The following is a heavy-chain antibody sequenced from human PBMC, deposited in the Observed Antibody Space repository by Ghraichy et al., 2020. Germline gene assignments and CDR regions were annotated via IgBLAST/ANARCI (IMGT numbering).Heavy chain of an antibody. CDR2: IYHSGST. J-gene: IGHJ5*01. CDR3: AREGHDYVWGCYRYTRGWFDS. V-gene: IGHV4-30-2*01. Sequence: SETLSLTCAVSGGSISSGGYSWSWIRQPPGKSLEWIGYIYHSGSTYYNPSLKSRVTISVDRSKNQFSLKLSSVTAADTAVYYCAREGHDYVWGCYRYTRGWFDSWGQGSLVTVSS. D-gene: IGHD3-16*02. CDR1: GGSISSGGYS.